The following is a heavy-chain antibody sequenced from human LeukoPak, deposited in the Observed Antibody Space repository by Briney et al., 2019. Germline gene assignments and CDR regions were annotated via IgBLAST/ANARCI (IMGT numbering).Heavy chain of an antibody. CDR1: GGSISSYY. D-gene: IGHD3-10*01. CDR2: IYYSGST. CDR3: ASVGYYGSGSYPYYYYGMDV. Sequence: SETLSLTCTVSGGSISSYYWSWIRQPPGKGLEWVGYIYYSGSTNYNPSLKSRVTISVDTSKNKFSLKLSSVTAADTAVYYCASVGYYGSGSYPYYYYGMDVWGQGTTVTVSS. V-gene: IGHV4-59*08. J-gene: IGHJ6*02.